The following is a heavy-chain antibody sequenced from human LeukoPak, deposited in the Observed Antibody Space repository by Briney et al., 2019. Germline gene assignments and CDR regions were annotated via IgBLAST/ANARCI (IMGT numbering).Heavy chain of an antibody. Sequence: SESLSLTCTVSGGSVSSGSYYWSWIRQPPGKGLEWIGYIYYSGSTNYNPSLKSRVTISVDTSKNQFSLKLSSVTAANTAVYYCARGLGYWGQGTLVTVSS. J-gene: IGHJ4*02. CDR1: GGSVSSGSYY. CDR2: IYYSGST. CDR3: ARGLGY. V-gene: IGHV4-61*01.